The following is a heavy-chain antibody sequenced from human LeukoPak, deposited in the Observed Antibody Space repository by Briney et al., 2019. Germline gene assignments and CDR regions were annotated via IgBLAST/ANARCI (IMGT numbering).Heavy chain of an antibody. D-gene: IGHD3-22*01. CDR3: AKPMDSSGYGHFDY. V-gene: IGHV3-23*01. CDR1: GFTFSSYG. Sequence: KPGGSLRLSCAASGFTFSSYGMSWVRQAPGKGLEWVSAISSSGGSTYYADSVKGRFTISRDNSKNTLYLQMNSLRAEDTAVYYCAKPMDSSGYGHFDYWGQGTLVTVSS. CDR2: ISSSGGST. J-gene: IGHJ4*02.